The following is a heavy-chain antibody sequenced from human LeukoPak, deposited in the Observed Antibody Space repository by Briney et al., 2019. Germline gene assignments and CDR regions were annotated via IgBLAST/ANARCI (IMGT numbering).Heavy chain of an antibody. CDR3: ARDWYGMDV. CDR2: IYYGGST. J-gene: IGHJ6*02. V-gene: IGHV4-39*07. CDR1: GGSISSSSYY. Sequence: SETLSLTCTVSGGSISSSSYYWGWIRQPPGKGLEWIGSIYYGGSTYYNSSLKSRVTISVDTSKNQFSLKLSSVTAADTAVYYCARDWYGMDVWGQGTTVTVSS.